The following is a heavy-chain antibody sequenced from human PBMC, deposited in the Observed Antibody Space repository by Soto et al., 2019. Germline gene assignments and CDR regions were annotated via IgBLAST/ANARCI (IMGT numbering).Heavy chain of an antibody. V-gene: IGHV3-23*01. CDR1: GFTFSSYA. D-gene: IGHD3-22*01. CDR2: ISGTGGST. CDR3: AKTLYYYDTSGYQ. J-gene: IGHJ4*02. Sequence: GGSLRLSCAASGFTFSSYAMSWVRQAPGKGLEWVSSISGTGGSTYYADSVKGRYSISRDNSKNTLYLQMNSLRAEDTAVYYCAKTLYYYDTSGYQWGQGTLVTVSS.